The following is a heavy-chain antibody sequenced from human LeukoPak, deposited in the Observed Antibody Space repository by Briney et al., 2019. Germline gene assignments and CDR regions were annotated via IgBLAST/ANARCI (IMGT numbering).Heavy chain of an antibody. V-gene: IGHV3-21*01. D-gene: IGHD6-13*01. CDR1: GVTFSSYS. CDR3: AGDSSNWNIDY. J-gene: IGHJ4*02. CDR2: ISSSSSYI. Sequence: GVSLRLSCAASGVTFSSYSMNWVRQAPGKGLDWVSSISSSSSYIYYADSVKGRFTISRDNAKNSLYLQMNSLRVEDTAVYYCAGDSSNWNIDYWGQGTPATVSS.